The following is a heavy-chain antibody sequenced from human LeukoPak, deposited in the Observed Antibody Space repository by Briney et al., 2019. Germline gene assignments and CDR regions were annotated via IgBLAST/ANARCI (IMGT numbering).Heavy chain of an antibody. Sequence: GASVKVSCKASGYTFTSYGISWVRQAPGQGLEWMGWISAYNGNTNYAQKLQGRVTMTTETSTSTAYMELRSLRSDDTAVYYCARDHTYYYDSSGYYSRFDYWGQGTLVTVSS. J-gene: IGHJ4*02. CDR3: ARDHTYYYDSSGYYSRFDY. V-gene: IGHV1-18*01. CDR1: GYTFTSYG. D-gene: IGHD3-22*01. CDR2: ISAYNGNT.